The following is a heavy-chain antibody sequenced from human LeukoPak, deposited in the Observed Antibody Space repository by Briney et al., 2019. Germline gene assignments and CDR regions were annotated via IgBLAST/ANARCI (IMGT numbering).Heavy chain of an antibody. CDR2: IKSDGSST. CDR1: GFTFSTYW. Sequence: GGSLRLSCAASGFTFSTYWMHWVRQAPGKGLVWVSHIKSDGSSTSYADSVKGRFTISRDNAKDTLYLQMNSLRAEDTAVYYCARTYYDSSGYSVGFDYWGQGTLVTVSS. J-gene: IGHJ4*02. CDR3: ARTYYDSSGYSVGFDY. V-gene: IGHV3-74*01. D-gene: IGHD3-22*01.